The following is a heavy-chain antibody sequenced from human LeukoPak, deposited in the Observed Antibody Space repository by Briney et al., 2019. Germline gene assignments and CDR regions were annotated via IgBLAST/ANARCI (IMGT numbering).Heavy chain of an antibody. CDR3: AKGMVRGGYYYYGMDV. J-gene: IGHJ6*02. Sequence: GGSLRLSCAASGFTFSSYAMSWVRQAPGKGLEWVSAISGSGGSTYYADSVKGRFTISRGSSKNTLYLQMNSLRAEDTAVYYCAKGMVRGGYYYYGMDVWGQGTTVTVSS. CDR2: ISGSGGST. V-gene: IGHV3-23*01. D-gene: IGHD3-10*01. CDR1: GFTFSSYA.